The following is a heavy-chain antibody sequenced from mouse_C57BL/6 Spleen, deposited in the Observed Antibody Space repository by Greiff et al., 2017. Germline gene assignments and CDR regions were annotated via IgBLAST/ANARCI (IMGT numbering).Heavy chain of an antibody. J-gene: IGHJ1*03. CDR1: GYTFTDYN. CDR2: INPNNGGT. D-gene: IGHD3-1*01. CDR3: SSAGVDVWYFDV. V-gene: IGHV1-18*01. Sequence: VQLQQSGPELVKPGASVKIPCKASGYTFTDYNMDWVKQSHGKSLAWIGDINPNNGGTIYNQKFKGKATLTVDKSSSTAYMELRSLTSEDTAGYYSSSAGVDVWYFDVWGTGTTVTVSS.